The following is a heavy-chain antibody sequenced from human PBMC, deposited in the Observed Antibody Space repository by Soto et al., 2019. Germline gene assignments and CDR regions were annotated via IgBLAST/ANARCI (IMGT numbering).Heavy chain of an antibody. V-gene: IGHV1-69*13. CDR3: ARGWNDFPH. CDR2: IIPVFGTA. CDR1: GGTFSSYA. J-gene: IGHJ1*01. D-gene: IGHD1-1*01. Sequence: ASVKVSCKASGGTFSSYAISWVRQAPGQGLECMGGIIPVFGTANYAQKFQGRVTINADESTSTVYMELSSLRSEDTAVYYCARGWNDFPHWGQGTLVTVSS.